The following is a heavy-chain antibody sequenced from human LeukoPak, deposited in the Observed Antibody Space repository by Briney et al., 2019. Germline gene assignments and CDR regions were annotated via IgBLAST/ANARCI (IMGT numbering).Heavy chain of an antibody. CDR2: ISAYNGNT. D-gene: IGHD3-16*01. Sequence: RGASVKVSCKASGYTFTSYGISWVRQAPGQGLEWMGWISAYNGNTNYAQKLQGRVTMTTDTSTSTAYMELRSLRSDDTAVYYCARDRRRGGSLHTFDYWGQGTLVTVSS. J-gene: IGHJ4*02. CDR3: ARDRRRGGSLHTFDY. CDR1: GYTFTSYG. V-gene: IGHV1-18*01.